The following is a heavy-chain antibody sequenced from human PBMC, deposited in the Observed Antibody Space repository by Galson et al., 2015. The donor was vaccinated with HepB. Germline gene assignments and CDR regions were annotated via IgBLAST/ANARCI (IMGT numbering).Heavy chain of an antibody. J-gene: IGHJ4*02. CDR2: ISGSGGGT. D-gene: IGHD2-2*02. CDR1: GFTFSSYA. CDR3: AKLIVVVSDAISPSWQDY. V-gene: IGHV3-23*01. Sequence: SLRLSCAASGFTFSSYAMSWARQAPGKGLEWVSAISGSGGGTYYADSVKGRFSISRDNSKNTLYLQMNNLRAEDTAVYFCAKLIVVVSDAISPSWQDYWGQGTLVTVSS.